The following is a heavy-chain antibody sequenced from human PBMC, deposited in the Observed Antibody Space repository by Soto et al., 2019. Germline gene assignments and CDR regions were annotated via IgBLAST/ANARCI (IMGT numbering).Heavy chain of an antibody. CDR3: ARELYGSGSYYFDY. V-gene: IGHV6-1*01. CDR1: GDSASRNSAA. Sequence: QTLSLTCAISGDSASRNSAAWNWIRQSPSRGLEWLGRTYYRSKWYNDYAVSVKSRIIINPDTSKNQFSLQLNSVTPEDTAVYYCARELYGSGSYYFDYWGQGTLVNVSS. CDR2: TYYRSKWYN. J-gene: IGHJ4*02. D-gene: IGHD3-10*01.